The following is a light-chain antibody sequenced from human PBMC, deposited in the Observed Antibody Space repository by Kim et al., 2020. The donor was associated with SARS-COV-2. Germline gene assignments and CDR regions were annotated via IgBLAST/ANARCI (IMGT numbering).Light chain of an antibody. CDR3: QSYDSSNQVV. J-gene: IGLJ2*01. Sequence: KTVNISCTRSSGSIASNYVQWYQQRPGSAPTTVIYEDNQRPSGVPDRFSGSIDSSSNSASLTISGLKTEDEADYYCQSYDSSNQVVFGGGTQLTVL. CDR2: EDN. CDR1: SGSIASNY. V-gene: IGLV6-57*03.